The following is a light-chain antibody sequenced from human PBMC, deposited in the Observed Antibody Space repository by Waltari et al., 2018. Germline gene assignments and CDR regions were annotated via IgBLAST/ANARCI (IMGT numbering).Light chain of an antibody. V-gene: IGLV1-51*01. CDR1: TSNIGNYY. CDR3: ATWDNSLTDVV. Sequence: QSVLTQPPSVSAAPGQKVTISCSGGTSNIGNYYVSWYQHLPGAAPKLLIYDNDKRPSGIPDRFSSSRSGTSATLGITGLQIGDEADYYCATWDNSLTDVVFGGGTKLTVL. CDR2: DND. J-gene: IGLJ2*01.